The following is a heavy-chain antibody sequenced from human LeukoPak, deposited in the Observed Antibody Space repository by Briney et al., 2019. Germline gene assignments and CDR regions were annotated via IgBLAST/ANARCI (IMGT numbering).Heavy chain of an antibody. V-gene: IGHV5-51*01. D-gene: IGHD3-16*01. CDR1: GYSFTSYW. CDR2: IHPGNSDT. Sequence: GESLKISCQGSGYSFTSYWVACLRQMPGKGLEWMGIIHPGNSDTRYSPSFQGQVTISADKSITTAYLQWSTLKASDTAIYYCARTPGSYDYRSYQYWHFDPCGRGTLVTVSP. CDR3: ARTPGSYDYRSYQYWHFDP. J-gene: IGHJ2*01.